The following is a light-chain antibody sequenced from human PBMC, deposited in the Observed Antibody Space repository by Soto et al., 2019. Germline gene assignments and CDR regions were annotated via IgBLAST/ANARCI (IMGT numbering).Light chain of an antibody. J-gene: IGKJ1*01. CDR2: QAS. V-gene: IGKV1-5*03. CDR3: QQYSRHWT. CDR1: QSINNW. Sequence: DIQMTQSPSTLSASVGDRVIITCRASQSINNWLAWYQQKPGKAPKVLIYQASSLETGAPSRFSGSGSGTEFTLTISSLQPDDFATYYCQQYSRHWTFGQATKVEI.